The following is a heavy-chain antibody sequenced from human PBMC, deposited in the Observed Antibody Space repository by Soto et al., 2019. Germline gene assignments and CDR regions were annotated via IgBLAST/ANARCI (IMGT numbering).Heavy chain of an antibody. Sequence: GGSLRLSCSASGFTFSEYSIHWVRRAPGKGLQYVSTISIGGDITYYADSVKGRFTISRDNSKNTLYLQMNSLRPEDTAVYYCVKVSTFYDILTGYYSTNFFDPWGQGTLVTVSS. CDR3: VKVSTFYDILTGYYSTNFFDP. D-gene: IGHD3-9*01. CDR1: GFTFSEYS. V-gene: IGHV3-64D*06. CDR2: ISIGGDIT. J-gene: IGHJ5*02.